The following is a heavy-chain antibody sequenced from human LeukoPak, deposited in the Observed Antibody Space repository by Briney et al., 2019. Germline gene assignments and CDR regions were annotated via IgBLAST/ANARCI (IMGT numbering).Heavy chain of an antibody. Sequence: ASVKVSCKASGYTFTSCGISWVRQAPGQGLEWMGWISAYNGNTNYAQKLQGRVTMTTDTSTSTAYMELRSLRSDDTAVYYCARGGYFDWSEVYFDYWGQGTLVTVSS. V-gene: IGHV1-18*01. CDR1: GYTFTSCG. J-gene: IGHJ4*02. D-gene: IGHD3-9*01. CDR3: ARGGYFDWSEVYFDY. CDR2: ISAYNGNT.